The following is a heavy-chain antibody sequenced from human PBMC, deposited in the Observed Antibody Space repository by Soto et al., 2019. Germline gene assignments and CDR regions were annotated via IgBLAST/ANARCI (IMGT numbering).Heavy chain of an antibody. CDR3: ARSIAVAGTPEFDY. D-gene: IGHD6-19*01. CDR1: GFTFSSYT. V-gene: IGHV3-30-3*01. J-gene: IGHJ4*02. CDR2: ISYDGGDK. Sequence: GGSLRLSCAASGFTFSSYTMHWVRQTPGRGLEWVADISYDGGDKYYADSVKGRFTISRDNSKNTLYLQMNSLRAEDTAVYYCARSIAVAGTPEFDYWGQGALVTVSS.